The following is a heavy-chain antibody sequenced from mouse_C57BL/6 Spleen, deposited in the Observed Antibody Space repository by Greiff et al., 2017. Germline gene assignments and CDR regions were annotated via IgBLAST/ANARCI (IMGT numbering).Heavy chain of an antibody. D-gene: IGHD1-1*01. CDR2: IDPENGDT. CDR3: TSYYYGSRAY. V-gene: IGHV14-4*01. Sequence: VQLQQSGAELVRPGASVKLSCTASGFNIKDDYMHWVKQRPEQGLEWIGWIDPENGDTEYASKFQGKATITADTSSNTAYLHLSSLTSEDTAVYYCTSYYYGSRAYWGQGTLVTVSA. CDR1: GFNIKDDY. J-gene: IGHJ3*01.